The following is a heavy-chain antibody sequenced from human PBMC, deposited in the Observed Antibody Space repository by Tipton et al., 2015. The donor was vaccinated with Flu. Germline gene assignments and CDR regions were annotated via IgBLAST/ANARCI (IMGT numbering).Heavy chain of an antibody. D-gene: IGHD2-15*01. Sequence: QMQLVQSGAEVKKPGSSVKVSCKASGGTFSSYAISWVRQAPGQGLEWMGGIIPIFGTANYAQKFQGRVTITADESTSTAYMEVSSLISEDPAVYFWASVYIARRFGMDAWGQGTTVPVSS. CDR3: ASVYIARRFGMDA. CDR1: GGTFSSYA. V-gene: IGHV1-69*01. CDR2: IIPIFGTA. J-gene: IGHJ6*02.